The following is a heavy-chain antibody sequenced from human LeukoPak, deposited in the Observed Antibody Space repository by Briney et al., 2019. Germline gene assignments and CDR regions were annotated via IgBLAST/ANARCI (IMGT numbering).Heavy chain of an antibody. Sequence: GGSLRLSCAASGFTFSSYAMHWVRQAPGKGLEWVAVISYDGSNKYYADSVKGRFTISRDNSKNTLYLQMNSLRAEDTAVYYCARDPEYSSSSGEDYYYYMDVWGKGTTVTVSS. V-gene: IGHV3-30-3*01. CDR3: ARDPEYSSSSGEDYYYYMDV. CDR2: ISYDGSNK. J-gene: IGHJ6*03. D-gene: IGHD6-6*01. CDR1: GFTFSSYA.